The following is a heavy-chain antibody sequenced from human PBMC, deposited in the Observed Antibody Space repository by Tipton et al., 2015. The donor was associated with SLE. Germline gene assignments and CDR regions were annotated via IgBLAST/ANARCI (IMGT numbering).Heavy chain of an antibody. D-gene: IGHD1-26*01. J-gene: IGHJ4*01. CDR2: IYYSGRA. CDR1: GGSISTDDFY. Sequence: TLSLTCTVSGGSISTDDFYWGWIRQNPERGLEWIGYIYYSGRAYYNPSLKSRLSISLDTSKNHFSLTLSSVTAADTALYYCVRGRSDVGHGHWGHGTLVTVSS. V-gene: IGHV4-31*03. CDR3: VRGRSDVGHGH.